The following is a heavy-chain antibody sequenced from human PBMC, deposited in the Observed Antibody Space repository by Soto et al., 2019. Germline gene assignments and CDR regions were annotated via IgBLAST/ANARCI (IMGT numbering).Heavy chain of an antibody. CDR2: IYPGDSDT. V-gene: IGHV5-51*01. CDR3: ARRYSSSSSFRGFDP. Sequence: GESRKICCKGSGYSFTSYWIGWVLQMPGKGLELMGIIYPGDSDTRYSPSFQAQVTISAHKSISTAYLQGSSLKASDTAMYYCARRYSSSSSFRGFDPRGQGTLVSVS. J-gene: IGHJ5*02. CDR1: GYSFTSYW. D-gene: IGHD6-6*01.